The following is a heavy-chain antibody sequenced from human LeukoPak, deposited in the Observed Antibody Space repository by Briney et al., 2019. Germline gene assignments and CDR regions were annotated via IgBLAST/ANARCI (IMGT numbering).Heavy chain of an antibody. Sequence: ASVKISCKASGYTFTNYTINWVRQAPGQGLEYMGWINTNTGNPTYAQGFTGRFVFSLDTSVTTTYLQINSLKAADTAVCYCTRGNDTTGYFTYWGQGTLVTVSS. CDR1: GYTFTNYT. J-gene: IGHJ4*02. D-gene: IGHD3-9*01. CDR3: TRGNDTTGYFTY. V-gene: IGHV7-4-1*02. CDR2: INTNTGNP.